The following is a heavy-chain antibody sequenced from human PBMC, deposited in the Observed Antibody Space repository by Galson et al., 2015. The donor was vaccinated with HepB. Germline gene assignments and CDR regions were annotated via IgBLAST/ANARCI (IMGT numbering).Heavy chain of an antibody. CDR3: ANGCSITSCDNYFFHMDV. D-gene: IGHD2-2*01. V-gene: IGHV3-23*01. J-gene: IGHJ6*03. Sequence: SLRLSCAVSGLTFSNYGMSWVRQVPGKGLEWVSSISASGTYTFYADSVTGRFTISRDNSKNKVNLQMNSLRAEDTAVYYCANGCSITSCDNYFFHMDVWGKGTTVTVSS. CDR1: GLTFSNYG. CDR2: ISASGTYT.